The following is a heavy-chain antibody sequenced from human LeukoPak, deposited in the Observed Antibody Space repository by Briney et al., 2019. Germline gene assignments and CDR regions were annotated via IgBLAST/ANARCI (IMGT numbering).Heavy chain of an antibody. CDR2: ISYDGSNK. D-gene: IGHD4-17*01. CDR3: AKGPTVTDFDY. CDR1: GFTFSSYR. V-gene: IGHV3-30*18. Sequence: PGGSLTLSCAASGFTFSSYRMHWVRQAPGKGLEWVAVISYDGSNKYYADSVKGRFTISRDNSKNTLYLQMSSLRAEDTAVYYCAKGPTVTDFDYWGQGTLVTVSS. J-gene: IGHJ4*02.